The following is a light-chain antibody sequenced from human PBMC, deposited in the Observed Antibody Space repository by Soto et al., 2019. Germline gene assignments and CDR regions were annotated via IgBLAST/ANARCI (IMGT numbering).Light chain of an antibody. CDR1: QIVTTR. J-gene: IGKJ5*01. V-gene: IGKV3-20*01. CDR2: GAS. CDR3: QQYGGSPIT. Sequence: SPGTLSLSPGERVTLSCRASQIVTTRLAWYQHKPGQAPTLLMSGASNRASGVPVRFSGSGSGTDFTLTITRLEPEDFALYYCQQYGGSPITFGLGTRPEIK.